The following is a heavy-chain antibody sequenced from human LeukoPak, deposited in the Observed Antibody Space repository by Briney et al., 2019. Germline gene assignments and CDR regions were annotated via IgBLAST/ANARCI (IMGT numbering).Heavy chain of an antibody. J-gene: IGHJ6*02. CDR3: ARVPIVVVPAATEILYYYYGMDV. D-gene: IGHD2-2*01. Sequence: GGSLRLSCAASGFTFSSYAMSWVRQAPGKGLEWVSAISGSGGSTYYADSVKGRFTISRDNSKNTLYLQMNSLRAEDTAVYYCARVPIVVVPAATEILYYYYGMDVWGQGTTVTVSS. V-gene: IGHV3-23*01. CDR2: ISGSGGST. CDR1: GFTFSSYA.